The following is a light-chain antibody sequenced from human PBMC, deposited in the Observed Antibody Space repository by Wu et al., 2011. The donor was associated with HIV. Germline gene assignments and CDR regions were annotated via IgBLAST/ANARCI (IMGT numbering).Light chain of an antibody. CDR1: QNINNY. CDR2: DAS. V-gene: IGKV3-11*01. Sequence: VTLSCRTSQNINNYLAWHQQKPGQAPRLLIYDASNRAKGIPARFTGSGSGTDFTLTITSLEPEDFAIYYCQQRRDWPLTFGQGTRLEIE. J-gene: IGKJ5*01. CDR3: QQRRDWPLT.